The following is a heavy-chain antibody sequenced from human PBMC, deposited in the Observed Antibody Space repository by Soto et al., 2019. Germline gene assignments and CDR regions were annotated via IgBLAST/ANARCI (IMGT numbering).Heavy chain of an antibody. V-gene: IGHV4-59*01. Sequence: QVQLQESGPGLVKPSETLSLTCTVSGGSISSYYWSWIRQPPGKGLEWIGYIYYSGSTNYNPSLKRRVTISVDTSKNQFSLKLSAVTAADTAVYYCARTDCSSTSCDPINYYYGMDVWGQGTTVTVSS. D-gene: IGHD2-2*01. CDR2: IYYSGST. J-gene: IGHJ6*02. CDR3: ARTDCSSTSCDPINYYYGMDV. CDR1: GGSISSYY.